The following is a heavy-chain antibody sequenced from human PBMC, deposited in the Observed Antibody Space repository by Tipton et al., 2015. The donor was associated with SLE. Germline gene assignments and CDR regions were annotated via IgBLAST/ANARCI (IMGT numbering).Heavy chain of an antibody. J-gene: IGHJ6*02. CDR1: GFSLINYN. CDR2: ISTSDYI. D-gene: IGHD1-26*01. CDR3: AGELLPYYYGMDV. V-gene: IGHV3-69-1*01. Sequence: GSLRLSCAVSGFSLINYNMNWVRQAPGKGLEWVSSISTSDYIHYADSVKGRFTISRDNAENSLYLEMDSLRAEDTAVYYCAGELLPYYYGMDVWGQGTTVTVSS.